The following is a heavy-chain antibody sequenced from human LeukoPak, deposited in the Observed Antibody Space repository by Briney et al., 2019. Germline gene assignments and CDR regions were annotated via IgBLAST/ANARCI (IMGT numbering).Heavy chain of an antibody. D-gene: IGHD6-19*01. V-gene: IGHV1-18*01. Sequence: GASVKVSCKASGYTFTSYGISWVRQAPGQGLEWMGWISAYNGNTNYAQKLQGRVTMTTDTSTSTAYMELRSLRSDDTAVYYCARVSSLEGIAVSDYWGQGTLVTVPS. J-gene: IGHJ4*02. CDR3: ARVSSLEGIAVSDY. CDR2: ISAYNGNT. CDR1: GYTFTSYG.